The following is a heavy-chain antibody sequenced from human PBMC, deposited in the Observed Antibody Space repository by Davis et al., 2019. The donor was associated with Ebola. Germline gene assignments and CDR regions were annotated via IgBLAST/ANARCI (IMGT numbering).Heavy chain of an antibody. CDR2: MNPNSGNT. CDR3: ARAPAWSAINYYCFDY. V-gene: IGHV1-8*02. D-gene: IGHD3-10*01. CDR1: GYTFTGYY. Sequence: ASVKVSCKASGYTFTGYYMHWVRQATGQGLEWMGWMNPNSGNTGYAQRFQGRVSMTRNTSISTAYMELSSLTSEDTAVYYCARAPAWSAINYYCFDYWGQGTLVTVSS. J-gene: IGHJ4*02.